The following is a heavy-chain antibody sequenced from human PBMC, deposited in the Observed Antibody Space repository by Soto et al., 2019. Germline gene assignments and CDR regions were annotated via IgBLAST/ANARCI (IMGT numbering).Heavy chain of an antibody. Sequence: SETLSLTCTVSGGSIGSRSYYWGWIRQPPGRGLEWLGSIYYSGTTYYNPSLNSRVTISVDTSKSQFSLKLRSVTAADTAVYYCARVISSSSSLGLPYYYYGMDVWGQGTTVTVSS. CDR1: GGSIGSRSYY. V-gene: IGHV4-39*01. CDR3: ARVISSSSSLGLPYYYYGMDV. D-gene: IGHD6-6*01. CDR2: IYYSGTT. J-gene: IGHJ6*02.